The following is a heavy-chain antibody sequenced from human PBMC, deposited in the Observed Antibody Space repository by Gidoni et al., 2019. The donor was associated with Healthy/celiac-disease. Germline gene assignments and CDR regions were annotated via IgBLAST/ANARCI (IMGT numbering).Heavy chain of an antibody. D-gene: IGHD6-13*01. V-gene: IGHV4-39*07. Sequence: QLQLQESGPGLVKPSETLSLTCTVSGCSISSSSYYWGWIRQPPGKGLEWIGSIYYSGSTYYNPSLKSRVTISVDTSKNQFSLKLSSVTAADTAVYYCARDKAAGGWFDPWGQGTLVTVSS. CDR1: GCSISSSSYY. CDR2: IYYSGST. J-gene: IGHJ5*02. CDR3: ARDKAAGGWFDP.